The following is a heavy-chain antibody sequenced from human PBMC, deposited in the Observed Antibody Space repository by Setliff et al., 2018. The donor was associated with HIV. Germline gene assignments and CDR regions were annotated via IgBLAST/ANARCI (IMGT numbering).Heavy chain of an antibody. D-gene: IGHD5-18*01. V-gene: IGHV4-34*01. CDR3: ARVARYSYGSFES. J-gene: IGHJ4*02. CDR1: GGSFSGYH. CDR2: IDYSGSP. Sequence: SETLSLTCTVYGGSFSGYHWSWIRQPPGKGLEWIGEIDYSGSPNYNPSLKSRVTISIDTSKKQFSLRLTSVTAADTAVYYCARVARYSYGSFESWGQGTLVTVSS.